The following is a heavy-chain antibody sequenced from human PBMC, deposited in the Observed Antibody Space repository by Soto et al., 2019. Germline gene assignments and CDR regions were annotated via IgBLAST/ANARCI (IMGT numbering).Heavy chain of an antibody. CDR3: ARDPFDLPGSSSEGPYYYGMDV. J-gene: IGHJ6*02. CDR1: GFTFSSYA. CDR2: ISYDGSNK. V-gene: IGHV3-30-3*01. D-gene: IGHD6-6*01. Sequence: QVQLVESGGGVVQPGRSLRLSCAASGFTFSSYAMHWVRQAPGKGLEWVAVISYDGSNKYYADSVKGRFTISRDNSKNPLYLQMNSLRAEDTAVYYCARDPFDLPGSSSEGPYYYGMDVWGQGTTVTVSS.